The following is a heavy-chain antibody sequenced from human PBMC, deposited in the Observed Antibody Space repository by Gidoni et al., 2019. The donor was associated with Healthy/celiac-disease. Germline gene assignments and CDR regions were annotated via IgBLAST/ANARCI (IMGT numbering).Heavy chain of an antibody. CDR3: ARGGGDDFWSGYYTDYYMDV. D-gene: IGHD3-3*01. Sequence: EVQLVESGGGLIQPGGSLRLSCAASGFTVSSNYMSWVRQAPGKGLEWVSVIYSGGSTYYADSVKGRFTISRDNSKNTLYLQMNSLRAEDTAVYYCARGGGDDFWSGYYTDYYMDVWGKGTTVTVSS. CDR2: IYSGGST. J-gene: IGHJ6*03. V-gene: IGHV3-53*01. CDR1: GFTVSSNY.